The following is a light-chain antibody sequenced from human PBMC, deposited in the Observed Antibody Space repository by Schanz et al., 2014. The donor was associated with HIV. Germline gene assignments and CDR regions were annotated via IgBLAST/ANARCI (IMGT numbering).Light chain of an antibody. CDR2: DVT. V-gene: IGLV2-14*03. Sequence: QSALTQPASVSGSPGQSVTISCSGSSNDVGTYDFVSWYQQHPGKAPILIIYDVTNRPSGISDRFSGSKSGNTASLTISGLQAEDEADYYCSSYAGSNIYVFGTGTKLTVL. J-gene: IGLJ1*01. CDR3: SSYAGSNIYV. CDR1: SNDVGTYDF.